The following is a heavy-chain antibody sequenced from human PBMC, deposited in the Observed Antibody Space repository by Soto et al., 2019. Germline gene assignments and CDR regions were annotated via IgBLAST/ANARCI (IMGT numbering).Heavy chain of an antibody. CDR1: GFTFSSYG. V-gene: IGHV3-33*01. D-gene: IGHD3-10*01. CDR3: ARRDMVRGVAEYFQH. CDR2: IWYDGSNK. J-gene: IGHJ1*01. Sequence: QVQLVESGGGVVQPGRSLRLSCAASGFTFSSYGMHWVRQAPGKGLEWVAVIWYDGSNKYYADSVKGRFTISRDNSKNTLYLQMNSLRAEDTAVYYCARRDMVRGVAEYFQHWGQGTLVTVSS.